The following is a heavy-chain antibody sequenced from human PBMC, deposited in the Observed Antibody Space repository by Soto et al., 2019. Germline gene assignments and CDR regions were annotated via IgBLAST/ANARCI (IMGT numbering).Heavy chain of an antibody. Sequence: GGSLRLSCAASGFTFSSYSMNWVRQAPGKGLEWVSSISSSSSYIYYADSVKGRFTISRDNAKNSLYPQMNSLRAEDTAVYYCARDRFLPYDSIGYSSQDLDYWGQGTLVTVSS. D-gene: IGHD3-22*01. V-gene: IGHV3-21*01. J-gene: IGHJ4*02. CDR3: ARDRFLPYDSIGYSSQDLDY. CDR1: GFTFSSYS. CDR2: ISSSSSYI.